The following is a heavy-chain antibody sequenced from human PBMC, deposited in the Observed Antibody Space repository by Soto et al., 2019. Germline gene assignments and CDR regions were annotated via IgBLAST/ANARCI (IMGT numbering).Heavy chain of an antibody. D-gene: IGHD3-22*01. CDR1: GYRFTSYW. J-gene: IGHJ4*02. CDR2: IYPGDSNT. CDR3: ARTPEYSYDNSGYFYSDY. Sequence: PGESLKISCEGSGYRFTSYWIGWVRQMPGKGLEWMGIIYPGDSNTRYSTSFQGQVTISVDKSISTAFLQWRSLKASDTAMYYCARTPEYSYDNSGYFYSDYWGPGTLVTVSP. V-gene: IGHV5-51*01.